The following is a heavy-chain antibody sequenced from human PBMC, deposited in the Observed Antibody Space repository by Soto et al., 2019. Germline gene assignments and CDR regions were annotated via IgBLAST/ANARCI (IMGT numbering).Heavy chain of an antibody. CDR3: ANEDRRFQYSSSWYWFDP. CDR2: IIPILGIA. D-gene: IGHD6-13*01. V-gene: IGHV1-69*10. CDR1: GGTFSSYA. J-gene: IGHJ5*02. Sequence: ASVKVSCKASGGTFSSYAISWVRQAPGQGLEWMGGIIPILGIANYAQKFQGRVTITADKSTSAAYMELSSLRSENTEVYCCANEDRRFQYSSSWYWFDPWGKGTLVT.